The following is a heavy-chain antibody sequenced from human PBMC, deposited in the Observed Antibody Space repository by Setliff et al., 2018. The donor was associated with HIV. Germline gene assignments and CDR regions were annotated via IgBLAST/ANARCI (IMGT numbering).Heavy chain of an antibody. CDR1: GFIFSSHS. D-gene: IGHD6-13*01. CDR3: ARKRYSSSWNERRAFDI. J-gene: IGHJ3*02. Sequence: GSLKISCAASGFIFSSHSMNWVRQAPGKGLEWVSSISSGASHIYYADSIKGRFTISRDNGKNSLYLQMNSLRAEVTAVYYCARKRYSSSWNERRAFDIWGQGTMVTVSS. CDR2: ISSGASHI. V-gene: IGHV3-21*01.